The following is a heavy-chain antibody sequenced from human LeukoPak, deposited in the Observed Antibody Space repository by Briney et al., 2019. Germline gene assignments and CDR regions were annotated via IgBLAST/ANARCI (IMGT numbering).Heavy chain of an antibody. Sequence: ASVKVSCKASGYTFTGSYMHWVRQAPGQGLEWMGWINPNSGGTNYAQKFQGRVTMTRDTSISTAYKELSRLRSDDTAVYYCARCEYQRLAGHKKHWFDPWGQGTLVTVSS. CDR3: ARCEYQRLAGHKKHWFDP. D-gene: IGHD6-25*01. CDR1: GYTFTGSY. J-gene: IGHJ5*02. CDR2: INPNSGGT. V-gene: IGHV1-2*02.